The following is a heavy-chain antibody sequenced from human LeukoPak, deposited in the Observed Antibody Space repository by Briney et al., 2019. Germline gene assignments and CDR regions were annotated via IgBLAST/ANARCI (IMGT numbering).Heavy chain of an antibody. Sequence: PSETLSLTCTVSGGSISSGSYYWSWLRQPAGTGLEWIGHIYTSGSTNYNPSLKSRVTISVDTSKNQFSLKLSSVTAADTAVYYCARGLYSSWYENYYMDVWGKGTTVTISS. CDR3: ARGLYSSWYENYYMDV. CDR1: GGSISSGSYY. J-gene: IGHJ6*03. D-gene: IGHD6-13*01. V-gene: IGHV4-61*09. CDR2: IYTSGST.